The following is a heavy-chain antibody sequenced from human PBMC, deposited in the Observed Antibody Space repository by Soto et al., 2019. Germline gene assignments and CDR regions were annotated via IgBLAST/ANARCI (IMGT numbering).Heavy chain of an antibody. Sequence: PGGSLRLSCATSGFNFNNYAMSWVRQAPGERLEWVSFISSSGGTTYYADSVKGRFTISRDNSRNTVFLQMNTLGAEDTAVYYCARESEDLTSNFDYWGQGTLVTVSS. CDR3: ARESEDLTSNFDY. CDR1: GFNFNNYA. V-gene: IGHV3-23*01. CDR2: ISSSGGTT. J-gene: IGHJ4*02.